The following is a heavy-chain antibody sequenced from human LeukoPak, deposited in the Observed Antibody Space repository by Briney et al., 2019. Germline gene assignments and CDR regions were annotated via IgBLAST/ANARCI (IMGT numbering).Heavy chain of an antibody. CDR3: AKDSSSTNKYYGMDV. CDR1: GFTFSSYG. V-gene: IGHV3-33*06. CDR2: IWYDGSNK. Sequence: GRSLRLSCAASGFTFSSYGMHWVRQAPGKGLEWVAVIWYDGSNKYYADSVKGRFTISRDNSKNTLYLQMNSLRAEDTAIYYCAKDSSSTNKYYGMDVWGQGTTVTVSS. D-gene: IGHD2-2*01. J-gene: IGHJ6*02.